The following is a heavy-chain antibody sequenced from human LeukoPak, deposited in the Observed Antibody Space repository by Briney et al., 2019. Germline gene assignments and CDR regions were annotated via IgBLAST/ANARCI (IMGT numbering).Heavy chain of an antibody. CDR3: ARILIAAAGTIPLDY. D-gene: IGHD6-13*01. V-gene: IGHV2-70*11. Sequence: ESGPTLVNPTQTLTLTCTFSGFSLSTSGMCVSWIRQPPGKALEWLARIDWDDDKYYSTSLKTRLTISKDTSNNQVVLTMTNMDPVDTATYYCARILIAAAGTIPLDYWGQGTLVTVSS. CDR2: IDWDDDK. J-gene: IGHJ4*02. CDR1: GFSLSTSGMC.